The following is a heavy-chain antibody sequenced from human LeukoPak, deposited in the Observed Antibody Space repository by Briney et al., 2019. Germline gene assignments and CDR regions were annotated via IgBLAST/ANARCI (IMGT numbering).Heavy chain of an antibody. CDR3: AKNGEVLSWFDP. D-gene: IGHD3-10*01. Sequence: GGSLRLSCAASGFAFSSSAMSWVRQAPGKGLEWVSVISGSDGSTYYADSVKGRFTISRDGSKNTLYLQMDSLRAEDTAVYSCAKNGEVLSWFDPWGQGTLVTVSS. J-gene: IGHJ5*02. CDR1: GFAFSSSA. V-gene: IGHV3-23*01. CDR2: ISGSDGST.